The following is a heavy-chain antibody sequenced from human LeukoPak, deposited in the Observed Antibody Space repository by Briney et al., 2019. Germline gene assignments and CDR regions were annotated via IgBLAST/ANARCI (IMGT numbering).Heavy chain of an antibody. Sequence: GRSLRLSCAASGFTFSSYGMHSVRQAPGKGLEWVAVISYDGSNKYYADSVKGRFNISRDNSKNTLYLQMNSLRAEDTAVYYCANDEQWLVRIGDYWGQGTLVTVSS. CDR2: ISYDGSNK. CDR1: GFTFSSYG. V-gene: IGHV3-30*18. CDR3: ANDEQWLVRIGDY. D-gene: IGHD6-19*01. J-gene: IGHJ4*02.